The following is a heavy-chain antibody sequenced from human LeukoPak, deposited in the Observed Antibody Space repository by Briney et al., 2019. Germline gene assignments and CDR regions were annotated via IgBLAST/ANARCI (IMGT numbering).Heavy chain of an antibody. CDR3: AKDLFGALISPVTGLFDY. CDR1: GFTFSSYG. D-gene: IGHD4/OR15-4a*01. Sequence: GGSLRLSCAASGFTFSSYGMHWVRQAPGKGLEWVAFIRYDGSNKYYADSVKGRFTISRDNSKNTLYLQMNSLRAEDTAVYYCAKDLFGALISPVTGLFDYWGQGTLVTVSS. V-gene: IGHV3-30*02. J-gene: IGHJ4*02. CDR2: IRYDGSNK.